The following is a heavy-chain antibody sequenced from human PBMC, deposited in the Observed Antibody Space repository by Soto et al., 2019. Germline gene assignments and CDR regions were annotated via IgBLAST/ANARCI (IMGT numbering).Heavy chain of an antibody. V-gene: IGHV1-8*01. CDR3: ARSVPSRDIVGP. D-gene: IGHD5-12*01. CDR2: MNPNSGKT. CDR1: GYTFSSYD. J-gene: IGHJ5*02. Sequence: QVQLVQSGAEVKKPGASVKVSCKASGYTFSSYDINWVRQATGQGLEWMGWMNPNSGKTGYAQKFQGRVTMTRNTPVPRAYRELSSLRPEDTAVYYCARSVPSRDIVGPWGRGTLVTVAS.